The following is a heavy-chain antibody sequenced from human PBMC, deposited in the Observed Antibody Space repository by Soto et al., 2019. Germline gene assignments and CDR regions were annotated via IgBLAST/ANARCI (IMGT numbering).Heavy chain of an antibody. V-gene: IGHV3-23*01. D-gene: IGHD3-22*01. Sequence: PGGSLRLSCAASGFTFSSYAMSWVRQAPGKGLEWVSAISGSDDSTYYADSVKGRFTISRDNSKNTLYLQMNSLRAEDTAVYYCAKVLDYYDSSGFDYWGQGTLVTVSS. CDR1: GFTFSSYA. CDR3: AKVLDYYDSSGFDY. J-gene: IGHJ4*02. CDR2: ISGSDDST.